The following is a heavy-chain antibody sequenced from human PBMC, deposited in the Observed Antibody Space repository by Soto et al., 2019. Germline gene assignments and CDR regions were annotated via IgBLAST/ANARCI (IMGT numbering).Heavy chain of an antibody. J-gene: IGHJ6*02. V-gene: IGHV3-15*07. CDR3: TTGDTAIYYYYGMDV. CDR2: IKSKTDGGTT. Sequence: EVQLVESGGGLVKPGGSLRLSCAASGFTFSNAWMNWVRQAPGKGLEWVGRIKSKTDGGTTDYAAPVKGRFTISRDDSKNTLYLQMNSLKTEDTAVYYCTTGDTAIYYYYGMDVWGQGTTVTVSS. D-gene: IGHD5-18*01. CDR1: GFTFSNAW.